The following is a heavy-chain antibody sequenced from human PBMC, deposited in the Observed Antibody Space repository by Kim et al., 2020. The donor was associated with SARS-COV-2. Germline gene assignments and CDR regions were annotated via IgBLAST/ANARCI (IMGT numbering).Heavy chain of an antibody. J-gene: IGHJ4*02. CDR3: ARDYVRYFDWLLSWDFDY. CDR2: ISYDGSNK. CDR1: GFTFSSYG. D-gene: IGHD3-9*01. V-gene: IGHV3-33*05. Sequence: GGSLRLSCAASGFTFSSYGMHWVRQAPGKGLEWVAVISYDGSNKYYADSVKGRFTISRDNSKNTLYLQMNSLRAEDTAVYYCARDYVRYFDWLLSWDFDYWGQGTLVTVSS.